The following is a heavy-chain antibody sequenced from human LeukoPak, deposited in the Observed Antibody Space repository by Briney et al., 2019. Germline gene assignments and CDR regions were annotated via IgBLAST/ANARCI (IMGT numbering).Heavy chain of an antibody. D-gene: IGHD6-25*01. CDR2: IYHTGSA. J-gene: IGHJ5*02. CDR1: GGSMSGYY. Sequence: SGTLSLTCSVSGGSMSGYYWSWIRQSAGMGLEWIGYIYHTGSAHYNPSLESRVTISIDMSRSQFSLRLRSVTASDTAVYYCARRGAMTGWFDPWGQGTLVTVSS. V-gene: IGHV4-59*08. CDR3: ARRGAMTGWFDP.